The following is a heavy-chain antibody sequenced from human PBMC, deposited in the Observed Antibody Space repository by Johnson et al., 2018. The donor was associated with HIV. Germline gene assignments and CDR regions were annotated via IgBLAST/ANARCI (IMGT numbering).Heavy chain of an antibody. J-gene: IGHJ3*01. D-gene: IGHD2-8*01. CDR1: GFTFSRNA. CDR2: ISFYGTNK. Sequence: QVQLVESGGGVVQPGRSLRLSCTATGFTFSRNAMHWVRQPPGKGLEWVAVISFYGTNKHYGDSVRGRFTIARDNSKSTLSLQMDSLTTEDTAIYFCVRGSLTDDSFADWGQGTMVLVSS. CDR3: VRGSLTDDSFAD. V-gene: IGHV3-30*04.